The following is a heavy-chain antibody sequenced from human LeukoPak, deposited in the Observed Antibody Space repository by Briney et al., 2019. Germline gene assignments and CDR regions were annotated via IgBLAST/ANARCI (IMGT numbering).Heavy chain of an antibody. J-gene: IGHJ4*02. D-gene: IGHD2-2*01. Sequence: ASVTVSCKASGYIFTSYDISWVRQAAGQGLEWIGWLRPASGSSGYAQRFQGRVTMTRSTSTRTAYMERRSLTSEDTAVYYCARGPPESTTSDYWGQGTLVTVSS. CDR3: ARGPPESTTSDY. V-gene: IGHV1-8*01. CDR2: LRPASGSS. CDR1: GYIFTSYD.